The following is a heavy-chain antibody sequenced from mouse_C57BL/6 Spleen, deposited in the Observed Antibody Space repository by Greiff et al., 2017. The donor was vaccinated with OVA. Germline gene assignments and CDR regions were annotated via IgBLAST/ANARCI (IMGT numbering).Heavy chain of an antibody. CDR1: GFTFSDYY. J-gene: IGHJ1*03. Sequence: EVKLVESEGGLVQPGSSMKLSCTASGFTFSDYYMAWVRQVPEKGLEWVANINYDGSSTYYLDSLKSRFIISRDNAKNTLYLQLSSLKSEDTATYYGARRPDYGSSSWYFDVWGTGTTVTVSS. V-gene: IGHV5-16*02. CDR2: INYDGSST. CDR3: ARRPDYGSSSWYFDV. D-gene: IGHD1-1*01.